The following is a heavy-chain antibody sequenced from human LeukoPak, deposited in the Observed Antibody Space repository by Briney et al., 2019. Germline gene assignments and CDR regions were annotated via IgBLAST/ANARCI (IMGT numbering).Heavy chain of an antibody. CDR2: ISAYNGNT. V-gene: IGHV1-18*01. Sequence: ASVKVSCKASGYTFTSYGISWVRQAPGQGLEWMGWISAYNGNTNYAQKLQGRVTMTTDTSTSTAYMELRSLRSDDTAVYYCARAAGSGNYYNPLMDYWGQGALVTVSS. CDR3: ARAAGSGNYYNPLMDY. CDR1: GYTFTSYG. J-gene: IGHJ4*02. D-gene: IGHD3-10*01.